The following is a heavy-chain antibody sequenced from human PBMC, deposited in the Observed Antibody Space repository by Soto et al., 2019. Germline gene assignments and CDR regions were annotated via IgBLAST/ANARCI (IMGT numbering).Heavy chain of an antibody. CDR3: ARDCSGGSCYFRH. CDR2: ISGYNGNT. D-gene: IGHD2-15*01. CDR1: GYNFTSYG. J-gene: IGHJ1*01. Sequence: ASVKVSCKASGYNFTSYGICWVRQAPGQGLEWMGWISGYNGNTNCAQKFQGRVTMTTDTSTRTAYRELRSLRSDDSAVYYCARDCSGGSCYFRHWGQGTRVTVSS. V-gene: IGHV1-18*01.